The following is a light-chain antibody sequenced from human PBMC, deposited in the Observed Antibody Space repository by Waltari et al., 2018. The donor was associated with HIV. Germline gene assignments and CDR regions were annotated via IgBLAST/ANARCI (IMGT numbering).Light chain of an antibody. CDR1: QSISSN. Sequence: SQSISSNLAWYQRRPGQTPRLLIYDASTRATDIPPRFSGSGSGTEFTLTISSLQSEDFAVYFCQQYDRWPGITFGGGTKVEI. CDR2: DAS. CDR3: QQYDRWPGIT. V-gene: IGKV3-15*01. J-gene: IGKJ4*01.